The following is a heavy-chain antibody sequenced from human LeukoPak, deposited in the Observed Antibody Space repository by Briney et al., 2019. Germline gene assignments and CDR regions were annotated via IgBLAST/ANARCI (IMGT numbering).Heavy chain of an antibody. J-gene: IGHJ4*02. CDR2: INSDGSST. V-gene: IGHV3-74*01. D-gene: IGHD3-3*01. CDR3: ATGTFRDFWSGYSVDYYFDY. Sequence: GGSLRLSRAASGFTFSSYWMHWVRQAPGKGLVWVSRINSDGSSTSYADSVKGRFTISRDNAKNTLYLQMNSLRAEDTAVYYCATGTFRDFWSGYSVDYYFDYWGQGTLVTVS. CDR1: GFTFSSYW.